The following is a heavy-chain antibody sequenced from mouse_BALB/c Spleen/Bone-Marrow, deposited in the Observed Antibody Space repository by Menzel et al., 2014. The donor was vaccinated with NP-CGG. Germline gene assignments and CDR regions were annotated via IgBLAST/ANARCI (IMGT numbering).Heavy chain of an antibody. V-gene: IGHV5-6-2*01. CDR2: INTNGGNT. Sequence: EVMLVESGGGLVKLGGSLKLSCAASGFTFSNYYMSWVRQTPEKRLELVAAINTNGGNTFYLDTVKGRFTISRDNAKNTLYLQMSSLKSEDSALYYCARHRQWLSPFDYWGQGTTLTVSS. CDR1: GFTFSNYY. CDR3: ARHRQWLSPFDY. D-gene: IGHD2-2*01. J-gene: IGHJ2*01.